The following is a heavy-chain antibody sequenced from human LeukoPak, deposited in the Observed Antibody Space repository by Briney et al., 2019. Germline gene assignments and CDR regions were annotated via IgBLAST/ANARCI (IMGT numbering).Heavy chain of an antibody. CDR1: GFTFSSYA. D-gene: IGHD3-3*01. J-gene: IGHJ4*02. CDR2: ISGSGGST. V-gene: IGHV3-23*01. CDR3: AKKPYYDFWSGYFPFDY. Sequence: GGSLRLSCVASGFTFSSYAMSWVRQAPGKGLEWVSAISGSGGSTYYADSVKGRFTISRDNSKNTLYLQMNSLRAEDTAVYYCAKKPYYDFWSGYFPFDYWGQGTLVTVSS.